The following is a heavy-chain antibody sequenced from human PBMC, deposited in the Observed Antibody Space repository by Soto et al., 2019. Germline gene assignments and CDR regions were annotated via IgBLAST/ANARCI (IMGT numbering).Heavy chain of an antibody. CDR1: GGSISSYY. V-gene: IGHV4-59*01. CDR2: IYYSGST. Sequence: QVQLQESGPGLVKPSETLSLTCTVSGGSISSYYWSWIRQPPGKGLEWIGYIYYSGSTNYNPSLKRRVTISVDTSKNQFSLKLSSVTAADTAVYYCARRMGLGYGSGIDYFDYWGQGTLVTVSS. J-gene: IGHJ4*02. CDR3: ARRMGLGYGSGIDYFDY. D-gene: IGHD3-10*01.